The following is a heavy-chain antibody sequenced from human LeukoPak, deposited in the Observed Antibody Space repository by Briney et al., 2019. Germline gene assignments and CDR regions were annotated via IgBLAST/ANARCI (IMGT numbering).Heavy chain of an antibody. CDR1: GYTFTSYA. CDR2: INAGNGNT. J-gene: IGHJ4*02. Sequence: ASVKVSCKASGYTFTSYAMHWVRQAPGQGLEWMGWINAGNGNTKYSQKFQGRVTITRDTSASTAYMELSSLRSEDTAVYYCARENNCGGDCYSGACDYWGQGTLVTVSP. D-gene: IGHD2-21*02. CDR3: ARENNCGGDCYSGACDY. V-gene: IGHV1-3*01.